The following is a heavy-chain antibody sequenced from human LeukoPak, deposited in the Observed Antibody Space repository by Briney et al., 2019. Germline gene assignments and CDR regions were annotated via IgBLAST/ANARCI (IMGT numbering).Heavy chain of an antibody. J-gene: IGHJ5*02. V-gene: IGHV4-39*07. Sequence: SETLSLTCTVSGGSISSSSYYWGWIRQPPGKGLEWIGSIYYSGSTYYNPSLKSRVTISVDTSKNQFSLKLSSVTAADTAVYYCARDPYFDYGGNSNWFDPWGQGTLVTVSS. CDR3: ARDPYFDYGGNSNWFDP. D-gene: IGHD4-23*01. CDR1: GGSISSSSYY. CDR2: IYYSGST.